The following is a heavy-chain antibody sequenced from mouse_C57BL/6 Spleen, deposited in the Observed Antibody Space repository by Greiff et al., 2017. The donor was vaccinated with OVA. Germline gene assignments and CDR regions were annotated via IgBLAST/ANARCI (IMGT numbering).Heavy chain of an antibody. CDR1: GYTFTDYE. CDR3: TRGSTPAWFAY. CDR2: IDPETGGT. V-gene: IGHV1-15*01. J-gene: IGHJ3*01. D-gene: IGHD1-1*01. Sequence: QVQLKESGAELVRPGASVTLSCKASGYTFTDYEMHWVKQTPVHGLEWIGAIDPETGGTAYNQKFKGKAILTADKSSSTAYMELRSLTSEDSAVYYCTRGSTPAWFAYWGQGTLVTVSA.